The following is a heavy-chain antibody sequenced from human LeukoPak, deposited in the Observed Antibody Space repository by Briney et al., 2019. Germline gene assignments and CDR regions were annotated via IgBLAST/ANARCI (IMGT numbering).Heavy chain of an antibody. J-gene: IGHJ4*02. CDR3: AREVMDNLRFDY. V-gene: IGHV1-46*01. Sequence: ASAKASCKASRYTPTRDYMHWVRQAPRQGLEWMGIINPSGGDTSYAQKFQGRLTMTRDTSTNTVYMELTSLRSEDTAVYYCAREVMDNLRFDYWGQGTLVTVSS. CDR2: INPSGGDT. D-gene: IGHD1-14*01. CDR1: RYTPTRDY.